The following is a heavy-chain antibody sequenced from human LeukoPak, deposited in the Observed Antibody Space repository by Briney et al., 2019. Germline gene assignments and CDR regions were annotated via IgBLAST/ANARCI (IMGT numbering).Heavy chain of an antibody. CDR1: GGSISSSTYY. Sequence: PSETLSLTCTVSGGSISSSTYYWGWIRQPPGKGLEWIGSFYYSGSTYYNPSLKSRVTISVDTSKNQFSLKLSSVTAADTAVYYCARGAPHYYGSGSYPYWGQGTLVTVSS. D-gene: IGHD3-10*01. CDR2: FYYSGST. CDR3: ARGAPHYYGSGSYPY. J-gene: IGHJ4*02. V-gene: IGHV4-39*01.